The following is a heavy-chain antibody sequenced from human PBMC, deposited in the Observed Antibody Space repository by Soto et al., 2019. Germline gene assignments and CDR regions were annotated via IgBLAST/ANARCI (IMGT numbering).Heavy chain of an antibody. V-gene: IGHV1-8*01. Sequence: VKVSCKASGYTFTSYDINWVRQATGQGLEWMGWMNPNSGNTGYAQKFQGRVTMTRNTSISTAYMELSSLRSEDTAVYYCARKTVTYYYYYGMDVWGQVTKVTVSS. D-gene: IGHD4-17*01. CDR1: GYTFTSYD. CDR3: ARKTVTYYYYYGMDV. CDR2: MNPNSGNT. J-gene: IGHJ6*02.